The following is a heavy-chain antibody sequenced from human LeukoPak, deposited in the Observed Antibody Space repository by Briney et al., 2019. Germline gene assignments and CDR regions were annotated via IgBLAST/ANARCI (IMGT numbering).Heavy chain of an antibody. CDR1: GYTFTSYG. Sequence: ASVKVSCKASGYTFTSYGISWVRQAPGRGFEWMGWIGTYNGNTNYAQKFQGRVTMTTDTSTSTAYMELRSLRSDDTAVYYCARDRADWNYVSQIDYWGQGTLVTVSS. V-gene: IGHV1-18*01. CDR2: IGTYNGNT. J-gene: IGHJ4*02. CDR3: ARDRADWNYVSQIDY. D-gene: IGHD1-7*01.